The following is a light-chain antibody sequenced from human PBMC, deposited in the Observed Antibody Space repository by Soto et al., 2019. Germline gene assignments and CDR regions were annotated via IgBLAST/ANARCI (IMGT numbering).Light chain of an antibody. J-gene: IGLJ1*01. CDR1: ISTVGGFNV. Sequence: QSPLTQPASVSGSPGRSVTISCTGTISTVGGFNVVSWYQQHPGKAPKVIIYEGIKRPSGVSNRFSGSNSGSTASLTISGLQAEDEADYYCCSYVGATTYVFGTGTKVTVL. CDR3: CSYVGATTYV. V-gene: IGLV2-23*01. CDR2: EGI.